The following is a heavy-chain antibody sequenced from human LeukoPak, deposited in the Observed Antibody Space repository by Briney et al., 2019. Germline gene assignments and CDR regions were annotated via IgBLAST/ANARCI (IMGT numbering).Heavy chain of an antibody. D-gene: IGHD3-10*01. Sequence: GGSLRLSCAASGFTFSSYTMTWVRQVPGKGPEWVSGISDSGDNTYYADSVKGRFTISRDNSKNTLYLQMNSLRGEDTAVYYCAKGGSFDYWGQGTLVTVSS. CDR3: AKGGSFDY. J-gene: IGHJ4*02. V-gene: IGHV3-23*01. CDR1: GFTFSSYT. CDR2: ISDSGDNT.